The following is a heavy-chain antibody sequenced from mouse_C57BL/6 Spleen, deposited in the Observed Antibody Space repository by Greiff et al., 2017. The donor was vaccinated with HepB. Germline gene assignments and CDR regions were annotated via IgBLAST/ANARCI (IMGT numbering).Heavy chain of an antibody. V-gene: IGHV6-3*01. J-gene: IGHJ3*01. Sequence: EVKLMESGGGLVQPGGSMKLSCVASGFTFSNYWMNWVRQSPEKGLEWVAQIRLKSDNYATHYAESVKGRFTISRDDSKSSVYLQMNNLRAEDTGIYYCTGGVGFAYWGQGTLVTVSA. CDR3: TGGVGFAY. CDR2: IRLKSDNYAT. CDR1: GFTFSNYW.